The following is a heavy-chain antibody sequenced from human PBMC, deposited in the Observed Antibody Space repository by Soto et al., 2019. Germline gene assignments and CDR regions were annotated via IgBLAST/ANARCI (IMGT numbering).Heavy chain of an antibody. CDR1: GGSISSGGYY. CDR3: ARTSCSGGSCYKIDY. V-gene: IGHV4-31*03. D-gene: IGHD2-15*01. J-gene: IGHJ4*02. Sequence: QVQLQESGPGLVKPSQTLSLTCTVSGGSISSGGYYWSWIRQHPGKGLEWIGYIYYSGSTYYNPSLKSRFTIAVDPSKKQFSLKLSSVTAADTAVYYCARTSCSGGSCYKIDYWGQGTLVTVSS. CDR2: IYYSGST.